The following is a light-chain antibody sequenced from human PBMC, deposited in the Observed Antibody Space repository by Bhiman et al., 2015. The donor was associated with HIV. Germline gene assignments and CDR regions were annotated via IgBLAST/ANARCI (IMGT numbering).Light chain of an antibody. CDR1: ILARKY. J-gene: IGLJ2*01. CDR3: QMSDGRSDHPEV. CDR2: YDR. Sequence: SYELTQPSSVSVSPGQTVKITCSGDILARKYARWFQQKPGQAPVLVIYYDRDRPSGIPERFSGSKSGNTATLTISRVEAGDEADYHCQMSDGRSDHPEVFGGGTRLTVL. V-gene: IGLV3-21*04.